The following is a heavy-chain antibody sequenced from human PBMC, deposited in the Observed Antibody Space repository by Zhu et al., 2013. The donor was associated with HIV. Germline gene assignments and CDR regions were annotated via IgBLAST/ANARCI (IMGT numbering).Heavy chain of an antibody. Sequence: QVRLVQSGAEVKKPGSSVKVSCKASGDTFSNYAISWVRQAPGQGLEWMGWISAYNGNTNYAQKLQGRVTMTTDTSTSTAYMELRSLRSDDTAVYYCARDRAHDYGDYYYYMDVWGKGTTVTVSS. CDR3: ARDRAHDYGDYYYYMDV. D-gene: IGHD4-17*01. J-gene: IGHJ6*03. CDR1: GDTFSNYA. V-gene: IGHV1-18*01. CDR2: ISAYNGNT.